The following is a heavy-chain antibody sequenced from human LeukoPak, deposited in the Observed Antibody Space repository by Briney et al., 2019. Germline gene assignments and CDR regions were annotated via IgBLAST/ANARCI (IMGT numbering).Heavy chain of an antibody. Sequence: SETLSLTCAVSGDSFSSHYWTWIRQSPGTGLEWIGYISHIGRTNYNPCLKSRVTISIDTSKNQCSLKLRSVTAADTAGYCCARDLVTVTKGFDIWGQGTMVSVSS. CDR3: ARDLVTVTKGFDI. CDR2: ISHIGRT. J-gene: IGHJ3*02. CDR1: GDSFSSHY. V-gene: IGHV4-59*11. D-gene: IGHD4-17*01.